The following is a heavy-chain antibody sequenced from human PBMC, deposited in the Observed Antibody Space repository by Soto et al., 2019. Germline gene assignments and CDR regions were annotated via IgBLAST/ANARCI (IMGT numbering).Heavy chain of an antibody. V-gene: IGHV3-30*18. CDR2: ISYDGSNK. CDR1: GFTFSSYG. Sequence: QVQLVESGGGVVQPGRSLRLSCAASGFTFSSYGMHWVRQAPGKGLEWVAVISYDGSNKYYADSVKGRFTISRDNSKNTLNLQLNSLRAEDTAVYYCAKAWGGSYYNTSGLYYYYYGMDVWGQGTTVTVSS. J-gene: IGHJ6*02. CDR3: AKAWGGSYYNTSGLYYYYYGMDV. D-gene: IGHD3-10*01.